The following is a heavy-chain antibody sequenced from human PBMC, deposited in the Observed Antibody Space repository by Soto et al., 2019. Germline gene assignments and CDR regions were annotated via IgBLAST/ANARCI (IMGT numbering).Heavy chain of an antibody. D-gene: IGHD6-13*01. CDR3: ARGRECIAAAGTCYYYGMDV. Sequence: SVKVSCKASGGTFSSYAISWVRQAPGQGLEWMGGIIPIFGTANYAQKFQGRVTITADESTSTAYMELSSLRSEDTAVYYCARGRECIAAAGTCYYYGMDVWGQGTTVTVSS. CDR1: GGTFSSYA. V-gene: IGHV1-69*13. J-gene: IGHJ6*02. CDR2: IIPIFGTA.